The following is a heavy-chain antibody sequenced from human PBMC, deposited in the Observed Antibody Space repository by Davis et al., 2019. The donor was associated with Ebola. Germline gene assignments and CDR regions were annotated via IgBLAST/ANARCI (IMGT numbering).Heavy chain of an antibody. CDR1: GGSISSGGYY. Sequence: PSETLSLTCTVSGGSISSGGYYWSWIRQHPGKGLEWIGYIYYSGSTYYNPSLKSRVTISVDTSKNQFSLKLSSVTAADTAVYYCARGLDTAMVTYVDYWGQGTLVTVSS. J-gene: IGHJ4*02. CDR3: ARGLDTAMVTYVDY. D-gene: IGHD5-18*01. CDR2: IYYSGST. V-gene: IGHV4-31*03.